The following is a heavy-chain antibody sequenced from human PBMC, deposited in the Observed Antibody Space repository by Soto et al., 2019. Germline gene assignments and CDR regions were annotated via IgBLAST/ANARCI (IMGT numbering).Heavy chain of an antibody. CDR2: ISGDNGNT. CDR3: ATGLLGYCSGGSCYSDS. J-gene: IGHJ4*02. D-gene: IGHD2-15*01. V-gene: IGHV1-18*01. Sequence: QVQLVQSGAEVKKPGASVRVSCQTSAYTFTNYAVSWVRQAPGQGLEWMGWISGDNGNTIYAQTFQGRVTMTTDTSTRKAYMERRSLRSDDTAVYYCATGLLGYCSGGSCYSDSWGQGTLVTVSS. CDR1: AYTFTNYA.